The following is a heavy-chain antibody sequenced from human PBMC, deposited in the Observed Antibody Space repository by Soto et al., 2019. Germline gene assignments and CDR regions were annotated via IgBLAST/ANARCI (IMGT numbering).Heavy chain of an antibody. V-gene: IGHV4-59*01. D-gene: IGHD3-22*01. CDR1: GGSISSYY. J-gene: IGHJ4*02. CDR2: IYYSGST. CDR3: ARGRAMNYYDSSGYLDY. Sequence: PSETLSLTCTVSGGSISSYYWSWIRQPPGKGLEWIGYIYYSGSTNYNPSLKSRVTISVDTSKNQFSLKLSSVTAADTAVYYCARGRAMNYYDSSGYLDYWGQGTLVTVSS.